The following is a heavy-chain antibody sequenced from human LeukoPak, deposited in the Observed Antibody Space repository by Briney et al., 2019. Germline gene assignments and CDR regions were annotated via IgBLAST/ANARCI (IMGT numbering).Heavy chain of an antibody. J-gene: IGHJ4*02. D-gene: IGHD2-15*01. CDR2: IKQDGSEK. CDR3: ARCPSGGSCEIFDY. CDR1: GFTFSSYW. V-gene: IGHV3-7*01. Sequence: PGGSLRLSCAASGFTFSSYWMSWVRQAPGKGLEWVANIKQDGSEKYYVDSVKGRFTISRDNAKNSLYLQVNSLRAEDTAVYYCARCPSGGSCEIFDYWGQGTLVTVSS.